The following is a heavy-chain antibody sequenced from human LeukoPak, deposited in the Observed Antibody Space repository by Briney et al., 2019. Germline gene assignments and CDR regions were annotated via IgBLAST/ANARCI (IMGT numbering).Heavy chain of an antibody. V-gene: IGHV4-39*01. Sequence: SETLSLTCTVSGDSIRSSSFYWGWIRQPPGKGLEWIGNFYYSGTTNYNPSLESRLTISVDTSKNQFSLRVSSVTAAGTAVYYCARLSGGFCSGGNCYVWGQGTLVTVSS. CDR2: FYYSGTT. CDR3: ARLSGGFCSGGNCYV. D-gene: IGHD2-15*01. CDR1: GDSIRSSSFY. J-gene: IGHJ4*02.